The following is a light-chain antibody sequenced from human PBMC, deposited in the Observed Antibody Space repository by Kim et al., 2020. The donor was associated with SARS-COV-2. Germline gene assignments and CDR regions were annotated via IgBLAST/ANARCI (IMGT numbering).Light chain of an antibody. CDR1: SLKSYY. J-gene: IGLJ2*01. V-gene: IGLV3-19*01. Sequence: LGQTVRITCQGHSLKSYYASWYQQKPGQAPVLVIYGKNNRPSGIPDRFSGSSSGNTASLTITGAQAEDEADYYCNSRDSSGNHVVFGGGTQLTVL. CDR3: NSRDSSGNHVV. CDR2: GKN.